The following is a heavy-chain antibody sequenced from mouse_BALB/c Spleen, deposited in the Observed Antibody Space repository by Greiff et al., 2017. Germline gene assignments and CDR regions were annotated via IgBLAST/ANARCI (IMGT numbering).Heavy chain of an antibody. CDR1: GYAFTNYL. CDR2: INPGSGGT. V-gene: IGHV1-54*01. Sequence: QVQLQQSGAELVRPGTSVKVSCKASGYAFTNYLIEWVKQRPGQGLEWIGVINPGSGGTNYNEKFKGKATLTADKSSSTAYMQLSSLTSEDSAVYYCTREDYYGSWFAYWGQGTLVTVSA. CDR3: TREDYYGSWFAY. J-gene: IGHJ3*01. D-gene: IGHD1-2*01.